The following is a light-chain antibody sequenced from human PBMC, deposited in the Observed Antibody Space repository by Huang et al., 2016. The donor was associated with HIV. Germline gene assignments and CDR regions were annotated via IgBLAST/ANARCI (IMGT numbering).Light chain of an antibody. V-gene: IGKV1-13*02. CDR3: QQLHTYPIP. Sequence: QLTQSPPSLSASVGDTIIISCRASQDIGTSLAWYQQKTGRAPKLLISGASTLQTGVPSRFSGDSAGTFFTLLLTGLQPEDFATYYCQQLHTYPIPFGQGTRLDIK. J-gene: IGKJ5*01. CDR1: QDIGTS. CDR2: GAS.